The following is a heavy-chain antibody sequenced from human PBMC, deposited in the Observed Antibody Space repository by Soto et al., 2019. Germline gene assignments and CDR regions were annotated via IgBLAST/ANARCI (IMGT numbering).Heavy chain of an antibody. CDR3: ARATAVRFDY. Sequence: GGSLRLSCAASGFTFSSYGMHWVRQDPGKGLEWVAVIWYDGSNKYYADSVKGRFTISRDNSKNTLYLQMNSLRAEDTAVYYFARATAVRFDYWGQGTLVTVSS. J-gene: IGHJ4*02. CDR2: IWYDGSNK. V-gene: IGHV3-33*01. CDR1: GFTFSSYG.